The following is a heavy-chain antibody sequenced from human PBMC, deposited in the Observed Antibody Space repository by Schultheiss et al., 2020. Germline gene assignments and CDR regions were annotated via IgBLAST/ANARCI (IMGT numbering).Heavy chain of an antibody. CDR3: ARRNSPPRYGSGSYLFDY. CDR1: GGSISSYY. J-gene: IGHJ4*02. V-gene: IGHV4-59*12. CDR2: IYYSGST. D-gene: IGHD3-10*01. Sequence: GSLRLSCTVSGGSISSYYWSWIRQPPGKGLEWIGYIYYSGSTNYNPSLKSRVTISVDTSKNQFSLKLSSVTAADTAVYYCARRNSPPRYGSGSYLFDYWGQGTLVTVSS.